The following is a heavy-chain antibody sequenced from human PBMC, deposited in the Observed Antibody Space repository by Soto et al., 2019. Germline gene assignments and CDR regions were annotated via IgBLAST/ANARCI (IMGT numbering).Heavy chain of an antibody. Sequence: QVQLQQWGAGLLKPSETLSLTCAVYGGSFSGYYWSWIRQPPGKGLEWIGEINHSGSTNYHPSLKSRVTISVDTSKNQFSLKLSSVTAADTAVYYCARGSQWLVKYWGQGTLVTVSS. CDR3: ARGSQWLVKY. D-gene: IGHD6-19*01. V-gene: IGHV4-34*01. J-gene: IGHJ4*02. CDR1: GGSFSGYY. CDR2: INHSGST.